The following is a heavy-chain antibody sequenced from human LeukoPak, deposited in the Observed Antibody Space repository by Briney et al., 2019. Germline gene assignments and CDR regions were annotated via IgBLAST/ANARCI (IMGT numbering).Heavy chain of an antibody. CDR1: GGSVSGSFY. D-gene: IGHD6-6*01. V-gene: IGHV4-31*03. CDR2: IYYSGST. Sequence: KPSETLSLTCSVSGGSVSGSFYWSWIRQHPGKGLEWIGYIYYSGSTYYNPSLKSRVTISVDTSKNQFSLKLSSVTAADTAVYYCARSSIAALDWGQGTLVTVSS. CDR3: ARSSIAALD. J-gene: IGHJ4*02.